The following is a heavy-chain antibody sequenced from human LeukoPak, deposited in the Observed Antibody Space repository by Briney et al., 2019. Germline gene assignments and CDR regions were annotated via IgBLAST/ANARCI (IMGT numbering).Heavy chain of an antibody. D-gene: IGHD5-12*01. CDR1: GGSISSGSYY. J-gene: IGHJ5*02. CDR2: IYTSGST. V-gene: IGHV4-61*02. CDR3: TAGRGYRSNWFDP. Sequence: SQTLSLTCTVSGGSISSGSYYWSWIRQPAGKGLEWIGRIYTSGSTNYNPSLKSRVTISVDTSKNQFSLKLSSVTAADTAVYYCTAGRGYRSNWFDPWGQGTLVTISS.